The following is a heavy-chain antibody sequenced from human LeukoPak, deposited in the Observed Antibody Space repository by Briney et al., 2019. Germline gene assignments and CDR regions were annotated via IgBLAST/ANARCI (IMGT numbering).Heavy chain of an antibody. Sequence: PSETLSLTCTVSGGSISSSSYYWGWIRQPPGKGLEWIGSIYYSGSTYYNPSLKSRVTISVDTSKNQFSLKLSSVTAADTAVYYCARDRLGSGSVYWGQGTLVTVSS. CDR2: IYYSGST. D-gene: IGHD3-10*02. J-gene: IGHJ4*02. V-gene: IGHV4-39*07. CDR3: ARDRLGSGSVY. CDR1: GGSISSSSYY.